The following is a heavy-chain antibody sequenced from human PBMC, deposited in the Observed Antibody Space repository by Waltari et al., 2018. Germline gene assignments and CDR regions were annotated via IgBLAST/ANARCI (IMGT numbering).Heavy chain of an antibody. CDR2: INHSGNT. CDR1: GGSFSGYY. J-gene: IGHJ4*02. CDR3: ARDQLHGDPAVD. D-gene: IGHD4-17*01. Sequence: QVQLQPWGAGLLKPSETLSLTCAVYGGSFSGYYWSWIRQPPGKGLEWIGEINHSGNTNYNPSLKSRVTISVDTSKNQFSLKLSSVTAADTAVYYCARDQLHGDPAVDWGQGTLVTVSS. V-gene: IGHV4-34*01.